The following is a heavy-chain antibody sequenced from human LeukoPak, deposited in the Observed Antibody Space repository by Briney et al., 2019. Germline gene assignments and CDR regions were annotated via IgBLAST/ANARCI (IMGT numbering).Heavy chain of an antibody. D-gene: IGHD5-12*01. V-gene: IGHV1-2*02. CDR1: GYTFTGYY. CDR2: INPNSGGT. Sequence: ASVKVSCKASGYTFTGYYMHWVRHAPGQGLEWMGCINPNSGGTHYAQKFQGRVTMTRDTSISTAYMELSRLRSDDTAVYYCARDYSGYPELWGFDYWGQGTLVTVSS. CDR3: ARDYSGYPELWGFDY. J-gene: IGHJ4*02.